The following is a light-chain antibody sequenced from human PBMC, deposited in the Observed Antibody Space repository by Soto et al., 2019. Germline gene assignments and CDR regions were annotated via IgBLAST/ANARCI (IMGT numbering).Light chain of an antibody. CDR3: QQRHNWPPT. CDR1: QTVSSY. CDR2: DAS. Sequence: EIVLTQSPATLSLSPGERATLSCRASQTVSSYLAWYQQKPGQAPRLLIYDASNRATGIPARFSGSGSGTDFTLTISSLEPEDFAVYYCQQRHNWPPTFGGGTKVEIK. V-gene: IGKV3-11*01. J-gene: IGKJ4*01.